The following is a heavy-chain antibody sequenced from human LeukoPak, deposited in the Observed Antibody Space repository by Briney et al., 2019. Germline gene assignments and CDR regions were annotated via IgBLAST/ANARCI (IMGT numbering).Heavy chain of an antibody. CDR3: ARVLVATVDFDY. V-gene: IGHV4-30-4*01. CDR2: IYYSGST. J-gene: IGHJ4*02. CDR1: GGSISSGDYY. D-gene: IGHD5-12*01. Sequence: PSETLSLTCTVSGGSISSGDYYWSWIRQPPGKGLEWIGYIYYSGSTYYNPSLKSRVTISVDTSKNQFSLKLSSVTAADTAVYYCARVLVATVDFDYWGQGTLVTVSS.